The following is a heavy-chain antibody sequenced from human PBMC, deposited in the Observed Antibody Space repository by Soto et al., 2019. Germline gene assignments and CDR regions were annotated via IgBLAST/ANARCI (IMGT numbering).Heavy chain of an antibody. Sequence: EVQLVESGGGLVKPGGSLRLSCAASGFTFSSYSMNWVRQAPGKGLEWVSSISRSSSYIYYADSVKGRFTISRDNAKNSLYLQMNSLRAEDTAVYYCARDVDTAMETYYYYYDMDVWGQGTTVTVSS. CDR1: GFTFSSYS. J-gene: IGHJ6*02. V-gene: IGHV3-21*01. CDR3: ARDVDTAMETYYYYYDMDV. D-gene: IGHD5-18*01. CDR2: ISRSSSYI.